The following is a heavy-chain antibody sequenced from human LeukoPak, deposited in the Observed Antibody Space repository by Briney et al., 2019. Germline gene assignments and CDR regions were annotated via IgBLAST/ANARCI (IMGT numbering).Heavy chain of an antibody. CDR3: ARDHGYSYGYYYGMDV. CDR1: GGSISSYY. CDR2: IYYSGST. Sequence: SETLSLTCTVSGGSISSYYWSWIRQPPGKGLEWIGYIYYSGSTNHNPSLKTRVTISVDTSKKQFSLELTSVTAADTAVYYCARDHGYSYGYYYGMDVWGQGTTVTVSS. D-gene: IGHD5-18*01. J-gene: IGHJ6*02. V-gene: IGHV4-59*01.